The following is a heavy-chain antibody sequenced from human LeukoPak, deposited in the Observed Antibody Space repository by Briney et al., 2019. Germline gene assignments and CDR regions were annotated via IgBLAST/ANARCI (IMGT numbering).Heavy chain of an antibody. D-gene: IGHD3-22*01. J-gene: IGHJ4*02. CDR1: GFTFSSYW. CDR3: ARDWEYYDSHSELGFDY. V-gene: IGHV3-7*01. CDR2: IKQDGSEK. Sequence: PGGSLRLSCAASGFTFSSYWMSWVRQAPGKGLEWVANIKQDGSEKYYVDSVKGRFTISRDNAKNSLYLQMNSLRAEDTAVYYCARDWEYYDSHSELGFDYWGQGTLVTVSS.